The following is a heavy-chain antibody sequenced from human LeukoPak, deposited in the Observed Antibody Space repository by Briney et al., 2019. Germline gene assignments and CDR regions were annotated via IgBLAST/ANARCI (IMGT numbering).Heavy chain of an antibody. Sequence: GGSLRLSCAASGFTFSSYGMHWVRQAPGKGLEWVAVISYDGSNKYYADSVKGRFTISRDNSKNTVYLQMNSLRAEDTAVYYCAKDLYCSGGSCYSGVHYYYGMDVWGQGTTVTVSS. CDR3: AKDLYCSGGSCYSGVHYYYGMDV. J-gene: IGHJ6*02. CDR2: ISYDGSNK. D-gene: IGHD2-15*01. CDR1: GFTFSSYG. V-gene: IGHV3-30*18.